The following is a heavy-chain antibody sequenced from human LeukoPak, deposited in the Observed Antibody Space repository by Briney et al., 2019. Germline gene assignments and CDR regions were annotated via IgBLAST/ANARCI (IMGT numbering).Heavy chain of an antibody. J-gene: IGHJ4*02. CDR1: GFTFSSYA. CDR3: AKGGLWGNPFDY. D-gene: IGHD3-16*01. CDR2: ISGSGGST. V-gene: IGHV3-23*01. Sequence: QPGGSLRLSCAASGFTFSSYAMSWVRQAPGKGLEWVSAISGSGGSTYYADSVKGRFTVSRDNSKNTRYVQMNSLRAEDTAVYYCAKGGLWGNPFDYWGQGTLVTVSS.